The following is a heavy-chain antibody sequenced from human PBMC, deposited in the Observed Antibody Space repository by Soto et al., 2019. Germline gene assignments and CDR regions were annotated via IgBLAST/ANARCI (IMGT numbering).Heavy chain of an antibody. CDR2: INAGNGNT. CDR3: GRGSGLTWFAP. D-gene: IGHD3-10*01. CDR1: GYTFTNYA. Sequence: QVQLVQSGAEVKKPGASVKVSCKASGYTFTNYAMHWVRQAPGQRLEWMGWINAGNGNTKYSQKFQGRVTITRDTPASTADMELGSLRSEDTAVYCCGRGSGLTWFAPWGQGTLVTVAS. V-gene: IGHV1-3*01. J-gene: IGHJ5*02.